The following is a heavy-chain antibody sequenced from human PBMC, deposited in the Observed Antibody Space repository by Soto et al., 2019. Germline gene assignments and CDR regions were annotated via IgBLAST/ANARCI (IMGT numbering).Heavy chain of an antibody. CDR2: ISWNSGSI. CDR1: GFTFDDYA. Sequence: GGYLRLSCAASGFTFDDYAMHWVRQAPGKGLEWVSGISWNSGSIGYADSVKGRFTISRDNAKNSLYLQMNSLRAEDTALYYCAKESARDSSGPDFDYWGQGTLVTVSS. CDR3: AKESARDSSGPDFDY. V-gene: IGHV3-9*01. D-gene: IGHD3-22*01. J-gene: IGHJ4*02.